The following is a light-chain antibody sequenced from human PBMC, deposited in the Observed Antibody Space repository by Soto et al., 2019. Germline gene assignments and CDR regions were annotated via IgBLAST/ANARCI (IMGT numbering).Light chain of an antibody. J-gene: IGKJ5*01. CDR2: GAS. Sequence: IVLTQSPGTLSLSPGERATLSCRASQSVPRSYLAWYQQKPGQAPRLLIYGASTRATGIPARFSGRGSGAEFALTISSLQSEDFAVYYCQQRSNWPPITFGQGTRLEIK. V-gene: IGKV3D-20*02. CDR1: QSVPRSY. CDR3: QQRSNWPPIT.